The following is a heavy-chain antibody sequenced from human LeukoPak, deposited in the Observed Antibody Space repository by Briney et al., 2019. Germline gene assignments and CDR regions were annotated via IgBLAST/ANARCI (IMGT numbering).Heavy chain of an antibody. D-gene: IGHD3-10*01. CDR1: GVSISTSSYL. CDR2: IYYSGST. Sequence: SETLSLTCTVSGVSISTSSYLWGWIRQSPGKGLEWIGSIYYSGSTYNNPSLKSRVTFSVDTSKEKFSLKLSSVTAADTAVYYCARDLGTYYYGSGSHDAFDTWGQGTMVIVSS. V-gene: IGHV4-39*07. J-gene: IGHJ3*02. CDR3: ARDLGTYYYGSGSHDAFDT.